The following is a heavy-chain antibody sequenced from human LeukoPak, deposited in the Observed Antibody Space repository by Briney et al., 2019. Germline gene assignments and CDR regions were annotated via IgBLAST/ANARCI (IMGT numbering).Heavy chain of an antibody. D-gene: IGHD5-24*01. CDR3: ATHRWLTIPPRY. V-gene: IGHV4-30-4*01. J-gene: IGHJ4*02. Sequence: PSETLSLTCTVSGGSISSGDYYWSWIRQPPGKGLEWIGYIYYSGSTYYNPSLKSRVTISVDTSKNQFSLKLSSVTAADTAVYYCATHRWLTIPPRYWGQGTLVTVSS. CDR2: IYYSGST. CDR1: GGSISSGDYY.